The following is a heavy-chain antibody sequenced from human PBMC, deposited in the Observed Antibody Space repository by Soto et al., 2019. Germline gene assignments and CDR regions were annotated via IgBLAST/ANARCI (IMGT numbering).Heavy chain of an antibody. J-gene: IGHJ4*02. V-gene: IGHV1-18*01. CDR3: AHPPSGVNSLAC. Sequence: ASVKVSCKASGYTFTSYGITWVRQAPGQGLEWMGWISGYNGKTNYAQKLQGRVTVTTDTSTSTAYMELRSLRSDDTAVYYCAHPPSGVNSLACWDEGPRVPAPQ. CDR2: ISGYNGKT. CDR1: GYTFTSYG. D-gene: IGHD3-10*01.